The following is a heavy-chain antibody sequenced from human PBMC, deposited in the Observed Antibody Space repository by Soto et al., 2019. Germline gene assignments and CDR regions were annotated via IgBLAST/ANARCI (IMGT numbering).Heavy chain of an antibody. D-gene: IGHD2-2*01. Sequence: PXGSLRLSVAASGFTVSSNYMSWVRQAPGKGLEWVSVIYSGGSTYYAESVKGRFTISRDNSKNKLYLQMNSLRAEDTAVYYCARESDQLPSLFDDWGQGTLVTVSS. V-gene: IGHV3-53*01. J-gene: IGHJ4*02. CDR2: IYSGGST. CDR3: ARESDQLPSLFDD. CDR1: GFTVSSNY.